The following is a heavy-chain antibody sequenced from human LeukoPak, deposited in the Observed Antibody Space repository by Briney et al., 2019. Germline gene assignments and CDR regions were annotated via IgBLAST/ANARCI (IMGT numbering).Heavy chain of an antibody. V-gene: IGHV3-23*01. CDR3: AKDIVVVTATPYY. Sequence: GGSLRHSCAASGFTFSSYAMSWVRQAPGKGLEWVSAISGSGGSTYYADSVKGRFTISRDNSKNTLYLQMNSLRAEDTAVYYCAKDIVVVTATPYYWGQGTLVTVSS. J-gene: IGHJ4*02. D-gene: IGHD2-21*02. CDR1: GFTFSSYA. CDR2: ISGSGGST.